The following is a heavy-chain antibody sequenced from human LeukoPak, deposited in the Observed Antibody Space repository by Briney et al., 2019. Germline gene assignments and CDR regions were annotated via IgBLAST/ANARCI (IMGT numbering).Heavy chain of an antibody. CDR3: ARSRITMIVVSQHDAFDI. D-gene: IGHD3-22*01. CDR1: GFTFSSYG. J-gene: IGHJ3*02. V-gene: IGHV3-30*03. Sequence: GRSLRLSCAASGFTFSSYGMHWVRQAPGKGLEWVAVISYDGSNKYYADSVKGRFTISRDNAKNSLYLQMNSLRAEDTAVYYCARSRITMIVVSQHDAFDIWGQGTMVTVSS. CDR2: ISYDGSNK.